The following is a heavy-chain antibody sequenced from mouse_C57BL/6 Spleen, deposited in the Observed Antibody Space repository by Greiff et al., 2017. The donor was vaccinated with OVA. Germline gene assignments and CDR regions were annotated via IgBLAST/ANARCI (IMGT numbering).Heavy chain of an antibody. J-gene: IGHJ2*01. CDR3: ACGYFDY. V-gene: IGHV1-52*01. CDR1: GYTFTSYW. Sequence: VQLKQPGAELVRPGSSVKLSCKASGYTFTSYWMHWVKQRPIQGLEWIGNIDTSDSETHYNQKFKDKATLTVDKSSSTAYMQLSSLTSEDSAVYYCACGYFDYWGQGTTLTVSS. CDR2: IDTSDSET.